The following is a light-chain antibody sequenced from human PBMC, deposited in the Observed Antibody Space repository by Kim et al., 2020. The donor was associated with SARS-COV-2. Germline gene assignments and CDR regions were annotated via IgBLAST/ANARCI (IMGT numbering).Light chain of an antibody. J-gene: IGKJ2*01. Sequence: DIQMTQYPSTLSASVGDTVSITCRASQYLATWVAWYQQKPGMAPKVLMYDASKLKSGVPSRFSGSGSGTEFTLTITSLQPDDFATYYRQQYKSDPYTFGQGTKLEI. CDR2: DAS. CDR3: QQYKSDPYT. CDR1: QYLATW. V-gene: IGKV1-5*01.